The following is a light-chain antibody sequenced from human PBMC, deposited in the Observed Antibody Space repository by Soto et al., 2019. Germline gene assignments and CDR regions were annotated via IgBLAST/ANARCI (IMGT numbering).Light chain of an antibody. V-gene: IGKV1-39*01. CDR1: QSLDNY. J-gene: IGKJ4*01. Sequence: DIVVTQSPASLSVSVGDRVTITCRASQSLDNYLTWFQHRPGHGPKLLIFAASILETGVPSRFSGSGSGTEFTLTITSLQSEDFATYYCQQSFLTPFTFGEGTRVEI. CDR2: AAS. CDR3: QQSFLTPFT.